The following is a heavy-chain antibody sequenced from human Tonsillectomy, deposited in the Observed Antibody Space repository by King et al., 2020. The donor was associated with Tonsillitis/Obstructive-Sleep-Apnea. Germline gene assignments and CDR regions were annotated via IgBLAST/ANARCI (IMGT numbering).Heavy chain of an antibody. D-gene: IGHD4-17*01. J-gene: IGHJ3*02. CDR3: ARFYGDYDAFDI. CDR2: IYYSGSI. V-gene: IGHV4-31*03. CDR1: GGFISIGDYY. Sequence: VQLQESGPGLVKPSQTLSLTCTVSGGFISIGDYYWSWIRQHPGKGLEWIGHIYYSGSIYYNPSLKSRVTISVDTSQSQFSLMLSSVTAADTAVYYCARFYGDYDAFDIWGQGTMVTVSS.